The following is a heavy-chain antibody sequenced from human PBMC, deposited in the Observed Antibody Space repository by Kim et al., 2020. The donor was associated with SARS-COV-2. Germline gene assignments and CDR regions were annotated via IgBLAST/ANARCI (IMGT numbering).Heavy chain of an antibody. Sequence: DAVQGRFTHARDNAKNSLYLQMNSLRAEDTALYYCAKDMAGYSSGVGVDYWGQGTLVTVSS. J-gene: IGHJ4*02. CDR3: AKDMAGYSSGVGVDY. V-gene: IGHV3-9*01. D-gene: IGHD6-19*01.